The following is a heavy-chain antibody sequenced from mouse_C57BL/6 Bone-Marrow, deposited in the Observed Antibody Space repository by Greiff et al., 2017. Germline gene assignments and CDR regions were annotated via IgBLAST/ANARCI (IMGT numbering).Heavy chain of an antibody. Sequence: VQLQQPGAELVMPGASVKLSCKASGYTFTSYWMHWVKQRPGQGLEWIGEIDPSDSYTNYNQKFKGKSTLTVDKSSSTAYMQLSSLTSEDSAVYYCAREGYYYGSSSFADWGQGTLVTVSA. D-gene: IGHD1-1*01. CDR3: AREGYYYGSSSFAD. J-gene: IGHJ3*01. V-gene: IGHV1-69*01. CDR1: GYTFTSYW. CDR2: IDPSDSYT.